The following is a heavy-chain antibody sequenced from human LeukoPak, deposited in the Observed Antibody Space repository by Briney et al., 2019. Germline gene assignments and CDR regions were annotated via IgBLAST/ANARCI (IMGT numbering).Heavy chain of an antibody. J-gene: IGHJ4*02. CDR3: ARVVGSYGSYYFDY. CDR2: IYHSGST. D-gene: IGHD5-18*01. V-gene: IGHV4-38-2*02. CDR1: GYSISSGYY. Sequence: SETLSLTCTVSGYSISSGYYWGWIRQPPGKGLEWIGSIYHSGSTYYNPSLKSRVTISVDTSKNQFSLKLSSVTAADTAVYYCARVVGSYGSYYFDYWGQGTLVTVPS.